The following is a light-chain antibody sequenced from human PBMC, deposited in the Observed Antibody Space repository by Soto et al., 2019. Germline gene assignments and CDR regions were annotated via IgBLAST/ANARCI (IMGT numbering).Light chain of an antibody. CDR1: QSVSSN. CDR2: GAS. V-gene: IGKV3-15*01. J-gene: IGKJ1*01. CDR3: QHYAGSPWT. Sequence: EIVMTPSPATLSVSPGERATLSCRASQSVSSNLAWYQQKPGQAPRLLIYGASTRATGIPARFSGSGSGTDFTLTISRLEPEDFAVYYCQHYAGSPWTFGQGTKVDIK.